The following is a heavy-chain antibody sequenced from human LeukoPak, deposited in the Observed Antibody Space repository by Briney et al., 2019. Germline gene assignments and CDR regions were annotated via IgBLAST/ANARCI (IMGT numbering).Heavy chain of an antibody. D-gene: IGHD6-13*01. V-gene: IGHV3-23*01. Sequence: GGALRISCAASGFTFSTCAMSWVRQAPGEGLGWVSALSRSGDSTYYADSVKGRVTISRDNSKNTLYLQMNSLRADDTAVYYCAKIVKAAPGLFDYWGQGTLVTVS. J-gene: IGHJ4*02. CDR2: LSRSGDST. CDR1: GFTFSTCA. CDR3: AKIVKAAPGLFDY.